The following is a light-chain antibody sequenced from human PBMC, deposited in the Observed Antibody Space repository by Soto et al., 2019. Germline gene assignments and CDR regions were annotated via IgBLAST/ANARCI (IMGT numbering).Light chain of an antibody. Sequence: EIVLTQSQGTLSLSPGERATLSCRASQSVSSSYLAWYQQKHGQAPRPLIYGASSRATGTPDRFSGSVSGTDVTLTISRLEKEDGSVYYCQQFSSYPLTFGGGTKVDIK. J-gene: IGKJ4*01. V-gene: IGKV3-20*01. CDR2: GAS. CDR1: QSVSSSY. CDR3: QQFSSYPLT.